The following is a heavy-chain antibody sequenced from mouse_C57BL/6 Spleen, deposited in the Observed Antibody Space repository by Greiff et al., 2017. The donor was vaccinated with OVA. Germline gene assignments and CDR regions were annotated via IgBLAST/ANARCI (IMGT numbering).Heavy chain of an antibody. Sequence: EVQLVESGGGLVKPGGSLKLSCAASGFTFSSYTMSWVRQTPEKRLEWVATISGGGGNTYYPDSVKGRFTISRDNAKNTLYLQMSSLRSEDTALYYCARPSTMVTPAWFAYWGQGTLVTVSA. J-gene: IGHJ3*01. V-gene: IGHV5-9*01. CDR3: ARPSTMVTPAWFAY. CDR1: GFTFSSYT. D-gene: IGHD2-2*01. CDR2: ISGGGGNT.